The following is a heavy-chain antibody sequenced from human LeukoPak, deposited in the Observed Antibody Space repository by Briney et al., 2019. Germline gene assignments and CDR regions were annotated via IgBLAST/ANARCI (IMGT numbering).Heavy chain of an antibody. CDR1: GFTFSSSW. Sequence: GGSLRLSCAASGFTFSSSWMGWVRQVPGKGLEWVANIKHDGSERYYVDSVKGRFTISRDNAKNSLYLQMNSLRAEDTAVYYCARLLPPGSGRFGELIPYYFDYWGQGTLVTVSS. D-gene: IGHD3-10*01. V-gene: IGHV3-7*01. CDR2: IKHDGSER. CDR3: ARLLPPGSGRFGELIPYYFDY. J-gene: IGHJ4*02.